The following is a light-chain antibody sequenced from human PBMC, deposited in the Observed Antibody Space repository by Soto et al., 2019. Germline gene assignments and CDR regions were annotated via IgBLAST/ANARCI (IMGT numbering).Light chain of an antibody. V-gene: IGLV1-51*02. CDR2: ENN. Sequence: QSVLTQPPSVSAAPGQKVTISCSGSSSNIGNNYVSWYRQLPGTAPKLLIYENNKRPSGIPDRLSGSKSGNTASLAISGLQAEDEADYYCNSYREDHPRFYVFGTGTKVTVL. CDR3: NSYREDHPRFYV. J-gene: IGLJ1*01. CDR1: SSNIGNNY.